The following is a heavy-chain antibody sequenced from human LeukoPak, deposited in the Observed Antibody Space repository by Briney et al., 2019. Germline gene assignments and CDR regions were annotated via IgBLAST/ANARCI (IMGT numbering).Heavy chain of an antibody. D-gene: IGHD3-10*01. Sequence: PGGSLRLSCAASGFTFSSYEMNWVRQAPGKGLEWVSYISSSGRTIYYAVSVKGRFTISRDNAKTSLYLQMHSLRAEDTAVYYCAREPWFGNFDYWGQGTLVTVSS. CDR1: GFTFSSYE. J-gene: IGHJ4*02. V-gene: IGHV3-48*03. CDR2: ISSSGRTI. CDR3: AREPWFGNFDY.